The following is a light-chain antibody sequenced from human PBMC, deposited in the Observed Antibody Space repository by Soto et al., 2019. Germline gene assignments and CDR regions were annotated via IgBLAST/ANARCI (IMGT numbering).Light chain of an antibody. CDR1: SSNIGAGYD. V-gene: IGLV1-40*01. CDR3: QSYDSSLRGV. J-gene: IGLJ2*01. CDR2: DNS. Sequence: QSVLTQPPSVSGAPGQRVTISCTGSSSNIGAGYDVHWYPQLPGTAPKLLIYDNSNRPSGVPDRFSGSKSGTPASLAITGLQAEDEADYYCQSYDSSLRGVFGGGTKLTVL.